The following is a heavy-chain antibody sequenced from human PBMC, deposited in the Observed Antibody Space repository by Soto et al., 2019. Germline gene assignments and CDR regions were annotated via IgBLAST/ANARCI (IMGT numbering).Heavy chain of an antibody. CDR1: GGTFSNTA. J-gene: IGHJ4*02. Sequence: QVQLVQSGAEVKKPGSSVKVSCKASGGTFSNTAFIWVRQAPGQGLEWMGGIIPIFGAPNYAQKFQGRLMISADDSASKAYTELNTLTSEDTAVYYCATPAEPLDTATLKGLAHWGQGTLVTVSS. V-gene: IGHV1-69*01. CDR3: ATPAEPLDTATLKGLAH. D-gene: IGHD5-18*01. CDR2: IIPIFGAP.